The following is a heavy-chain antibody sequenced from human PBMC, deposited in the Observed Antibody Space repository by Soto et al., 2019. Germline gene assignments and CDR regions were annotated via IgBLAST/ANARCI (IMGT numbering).Heavy chain of an antibody. V-gene: IGHV1-69*01. CDR3: ARDRAPYYYDSSGLNYYYYYGMDV. CDR1: GGTFSSYA. D-gene: IGHD3-22*01. J-gene: IGHJ6*02. Sequence: GASVKASCKASGGTFSSYAISWVRQAPGQGPEWMGGIIPIFGTANYAQKFQGRVTITADESTSTAYMELSSLRSEDTAVYYCARDRAPYYYDSSGLNYYYYYGMDVWGQGTTVTVSS. CDR2: IIPIFGTA.